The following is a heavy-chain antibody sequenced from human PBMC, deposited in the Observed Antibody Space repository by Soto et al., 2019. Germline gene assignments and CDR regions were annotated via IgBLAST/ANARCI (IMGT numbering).Heavy chain of an antibody. CDR1: GFTFSTYW. V-gene: IGHV3-74*01. D-gene: IGHD6-19*01. Sequence: EVQLVESGGGLVQPGGSLRLSCAASGFTFSTYWIHWVRQAPGKGLVWVSRINSDGSSTNYADSVKGRFTISRDNSKNTLLLQISSLRAEDTAVYYCARDRWGVGWDMDVWGPGTTVTVSS. CDR3: ARDRWGVGWDMDV. CDR2: INSDGSST. J-gene: IGHJ6*02.